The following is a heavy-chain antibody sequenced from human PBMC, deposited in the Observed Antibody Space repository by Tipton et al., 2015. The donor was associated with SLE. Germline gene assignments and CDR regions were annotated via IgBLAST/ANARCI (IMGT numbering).Heavy chain of an antibody. V-gene: IGHV4-59*12. CDR2: IYYSGSA. Sequence: TLSLTCTVSGGSISSYYWSWIRQPPGKGLEWIGHIYYSGSADYNPSLKSRVTLSVDKSKNQFSLKLSSVTAADTAVYYCARGGYCRSASCYRFDSWGQGTLVTVTS. D-gene: IGHD2-2*02. CDR3: ARGGYCRSASCYRFDS. J-gene: IGHJ4*02. CDR1: GGSISSYY.